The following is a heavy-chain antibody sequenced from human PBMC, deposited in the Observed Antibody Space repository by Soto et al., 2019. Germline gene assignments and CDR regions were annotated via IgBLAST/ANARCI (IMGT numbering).Heavy chain of an antibody. CDR2: ISYDGSNK. V-gene: IGHV3-30*18. CDR3: AEDWRTIVVVTGADAFAL. CDR1: GFTFSSYG. D-gene: IGHD2-21*02. Sequence: QVQLVESGGGVVQPGRSLRLSCAASGFTFSSYGMHWVRQAPGKGLERVAVISYDGSNKYYADSVKGRFTISRDNSKNELYMKMKSLRGEDTAVYYCAEDWRTIVVVTGADAFALWGKGTMVTVSS. J-gene: IGHJ3*01.